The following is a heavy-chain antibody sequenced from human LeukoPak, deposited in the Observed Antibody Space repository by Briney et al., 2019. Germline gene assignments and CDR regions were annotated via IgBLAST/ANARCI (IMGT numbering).Heavy chain of an antibody. CDR3: ARDGGFGFLAAFDI. CDR1: GFTFSIYN. Sequence: GGSLRLSCAASGFTFSIYNMNWVRQAPGKGLEWVSSISSSSSYIYYADSVKGRFTISRDNAKNSLYLQMNSLRDEDAALYYCARDGGFGFLAAFDIWGQGTMVTVSS. J-gene: IGHJ3*02. CDR2: ISSSSSYI. D-gene: IGHD3-10*01. V-gene: IGHV3-21*01.